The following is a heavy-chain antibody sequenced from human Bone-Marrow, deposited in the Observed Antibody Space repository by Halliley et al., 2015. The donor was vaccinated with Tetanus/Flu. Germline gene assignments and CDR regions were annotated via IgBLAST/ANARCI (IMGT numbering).Heavy chain of an antibody. V-gene: IGHV4-31*02. Sequence: LRLSCTVSGGSITSDSFYWSWIRQDPRKGLEWIGYIFHSGYAYYNPSLRSRLSISVDTSKNRFSLRLTSVTAADTAIYYCARAVTGMWQDFNWFDPWGQGMQVTVSS. CDR1: GGSITSDSFY. D-gene: IGHD2-21*02. CDR3: ARAVTGMWQDFNWFDP. J-gene: IGHJ5*02. CDR2: IFHSGYA.